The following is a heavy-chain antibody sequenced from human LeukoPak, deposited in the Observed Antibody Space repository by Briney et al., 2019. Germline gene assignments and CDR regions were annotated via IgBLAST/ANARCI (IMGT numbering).Heavy chain of an antibody. CDR2: IYTSGST. Sequence: PSETLSLTCTVSGGSISSSSYYWSWIRQPAGKGLEWIGRIYTSGSTNYNPSLNSRVTISIDTSKNQFSPSLSSVTAADTAVYYCARVSPSGVWDVWGQGTTVTVSS. D-gene: IGHD3-10*01. CDR3: ARVSPSGVWDV. V-gene: IGHV4-61*02. CDR1: GGSISSSSYY. J-gene: IGHJ6*02.